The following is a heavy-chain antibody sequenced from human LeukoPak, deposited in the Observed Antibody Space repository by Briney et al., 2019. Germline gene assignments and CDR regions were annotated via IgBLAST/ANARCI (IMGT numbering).Heavy chain of an antibody. D-gene: IGHD5-24*01. J-gene: IGHJ4*02. CDR2: INSDGSST. CDR1: GFTFSSYW. V-gene: IGHV3-74*01. CDR3: TRVGYIDEGIDY. Sequence: GGSLRLSCAASGFTFSSYWMHWVRQAPGKGLLWVSRINSDGSSTSYADSVKGRFTISRDNAKNSLYLQMNSLRAEDTAIYYCTRVGYIDEGIDYWGQGTLVTVSS.